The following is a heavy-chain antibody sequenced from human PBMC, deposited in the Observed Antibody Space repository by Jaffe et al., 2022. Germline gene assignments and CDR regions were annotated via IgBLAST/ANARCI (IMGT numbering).Heavy chain of an antibody. Sequence: QVQLVQSGSELKKPGASVKVSCKASGYTFTSYAMNWVRQAPGQGLEWMGWINTNTGNPTYAQGFTGRFVFSLDTSVSTAYLQISSLKAEDTAVYYCASRSGWFRGPGWRKEVGAFDIWGQGTMVTVSS. CDR3: ASRSGWFRGPGWRKEVGAFDI. D-gene: IGHD6-19*01. J-gene: IGHJ3*02. CDR1: GYTFTSYA. CDR2: INTNTGNP. V-gene: IGHV7-4-1*02.